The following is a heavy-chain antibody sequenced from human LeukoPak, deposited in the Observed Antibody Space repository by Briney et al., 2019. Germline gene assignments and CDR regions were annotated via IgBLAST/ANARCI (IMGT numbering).Heavy chain of an antibody. Sequence: GGSLRLSCAASGFTFSASAMHWVRQASGKGLEWVGRIRSKANNYATAYAASVKGRFTISRDDPKNTAYLQMNSLKTEDAAVYYCAKAPVTSCRGAYCYPFDSWGQGTLVTVSS. D-gene: IGHD2-21*01. V-gene: IGHV3-73*01. CDR3: AKAPVTSCRGAYCYPFDS. J-gene: IGHJ4*02. CDR2: IRSKANNYAT. CDR1: GFTFSASA.